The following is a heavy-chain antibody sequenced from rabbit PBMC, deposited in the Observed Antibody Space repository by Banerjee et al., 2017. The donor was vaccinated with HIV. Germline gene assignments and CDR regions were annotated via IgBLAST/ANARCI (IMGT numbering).Heavy chain of an antibody. CDR3: ARGGGL. J-gene: IGHJ6*01. V-gene: IGHV1S7*01. CDR1: GFDFSGYG. Sequence: QSLEESGGGLVQPGGSLKLSCKASGFDFSGYGMSWVRQAPGKGLEWIGYIDPVFGSAYYASWVNGRFSISRENTQNTVSLQLNSLTAADTATYFCARGGGLWGPGTLVTVS. CDR2: IDPVFGSA.